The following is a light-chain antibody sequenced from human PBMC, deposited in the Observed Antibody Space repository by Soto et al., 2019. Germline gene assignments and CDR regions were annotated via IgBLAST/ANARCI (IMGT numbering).Light chain of an antibody. J-gene: IGKJ1*01. CDR1: ESINSL. Sequence: DIVLTQSPATLSLSAWERATLTCTASESINSLLAWYQQKPGHPPRLLLYDASTRATGIPARISSSCSRTVIIITSSRLAPEDLAYYCCQHHSNWWTFGPGTKVDIK. CDR2: DAS. V-gene: IGKV3-11*01. CDR3: QHHSNWWT.